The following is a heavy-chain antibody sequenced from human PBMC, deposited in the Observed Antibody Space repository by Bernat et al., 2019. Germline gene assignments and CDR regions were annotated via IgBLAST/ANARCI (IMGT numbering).Heavy chain of an antibody. CDR1: GFTFSDHY. Sequence: EVQLVESGGGMVQPGGSLRLSCAASGFTFSDHYMDWVRQAPGKGLEWVARTRNKAQSYTTEYAASVKDRFIVSRDDLKNSLYLQMNSLKVEDAAVYFCARGSANSSVGYYYGLDVWGQGTTVTVSS. V-gene: IGHV3-72*01. CDR3: ARGSANSSVGYYYGLDV. J-gene: IGHJ6*02. CDR2: TRNKAQSYTT. D-gene: IGHD2-15*01.